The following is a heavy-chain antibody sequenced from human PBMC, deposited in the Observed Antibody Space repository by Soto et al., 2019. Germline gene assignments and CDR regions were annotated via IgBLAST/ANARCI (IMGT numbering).Heavy chain of an antibody. J-gene: IGHJ3*02. CDR2: ISENGGSRGGT. CDR1: GFTFSNSA. Sequence: GHLLESGGGLVQPGGSLRLSCTASGFTFSNSAMIWVRQAPGQGLEWVASISENGGSRGGTYYADSVKGRFTISINNSTITLYLQVDSLTGADTAVYYCASAKAVVVAALGIWGQGTMVTVSS. D-gene: IGHD2-21*01. V-gene: IGHV3-23*01. CDR3: ASAKAVVVAALGI.